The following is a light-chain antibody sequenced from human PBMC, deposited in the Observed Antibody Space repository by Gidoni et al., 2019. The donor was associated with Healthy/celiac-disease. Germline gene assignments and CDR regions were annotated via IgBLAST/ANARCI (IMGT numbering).Light chain of an antibody. CDR1: QSISSL. J-gene: IGKJ1*01. Sequence: DIQMTQSLSTLSASVGDRVTITCRASQSISSLLAWYQQKPGKAPKLLIYKASSLESGVPSRFSGSVSGTEFTLTIRSLQPEKFATYFCQQYNSYSRTFGQGTKVEIK. CDR3: QQYNSYSRT. CDR2: KAS. V-gene: IGKV1-5*03.